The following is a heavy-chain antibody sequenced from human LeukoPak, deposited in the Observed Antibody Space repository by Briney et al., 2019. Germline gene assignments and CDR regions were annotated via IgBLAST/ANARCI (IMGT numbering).Heavy chain of an antibody. CDR1: GYTFSDYA. D-gene: IGHD2-21*01. Sequence: ASVKVSCKASGYTFSDYAISWVRQAPGQGPEWMGWIRGYNGNTKYAQNFQGRATITTDTSTSTAFLELRSLKPDDAAIYYCVRDSRYYGGSVNWFDPWGQGTLVTVSS. J-gene: IGHJ5*02. CDR2: IRGYNGNT. V-gene: IGHV1-18*04. CDR3: VRDSRYYGGSVNWFDP.